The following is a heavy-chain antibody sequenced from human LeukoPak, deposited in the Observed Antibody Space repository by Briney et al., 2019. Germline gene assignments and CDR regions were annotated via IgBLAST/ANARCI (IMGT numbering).Heavy chain of an antibody. J-gene: IGHJ3*02. D-gene: IGHD6-13*01. V-gene: IGHV4-39*07. CDR2: IYYSGST. CDR3: ARDGWGSWHDAFDI. CDR1: GGSISSSSYY. Sequence: SETLSLTCTVSGGSISSSSYYWGWIRQPPGKGLEWIGSIYYSGSTYYNPSLKSRVTISVDTSKNQFSLKLSSVTAADTAVYYCARDGWGSWHDAFDIWGQGTMVTVSS.